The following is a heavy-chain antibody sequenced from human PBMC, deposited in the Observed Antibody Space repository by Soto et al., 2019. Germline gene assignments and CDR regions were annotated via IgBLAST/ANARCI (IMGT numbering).Heavy chain of an antibody. J-gene: IGHJ4*01. CDR3: ARGFKHYYDSSGIYWPADY. D-gene: IGHD3-22*01. CDR1: GGTFSSYA. Sequence: QVQLVQSGAEVKKPGSSVKVSCKTSGGTFSSYAISWVRQAPGQGLEWMGGIIPSFGTANYAQKFPGRVTITADESTSTAYMELSSLRSEDTAVYYCARGFKHYYDSSGIYWPADYWGQGTLVTVSS. V-gene: IGHV1-69*01. CDR2: IIPSFGTA.